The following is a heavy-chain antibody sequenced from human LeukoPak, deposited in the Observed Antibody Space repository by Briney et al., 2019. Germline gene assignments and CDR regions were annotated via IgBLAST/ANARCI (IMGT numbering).Heavy chain of an antibody. CDR3: ARVNYDILTGYQYYFDY. Sequence: NRGESLKISCKGSGYSFTSYWIGWVRQMPGKGLEWMGIIYPGDSDTRYSPSFQGQVTISADKSISTAYLQWSSLKASDTAMYYCARVNYDILTGYQYYFDYWGQGTLVTVSS. CDR1: GYSFTSYW. J-gene: IGHJ4*02. D-gene: IGHD3-9*01. V-gene: IGHV5-51*01. CDR2: IYPGDSDT.